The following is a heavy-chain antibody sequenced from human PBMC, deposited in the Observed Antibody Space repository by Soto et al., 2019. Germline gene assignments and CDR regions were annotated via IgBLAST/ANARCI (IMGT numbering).Heavy chain of an antibody. J-gene: IGHJ6*02. Sequence: EVQLVQSGAEVKKPGESLKISCKGSGYNFAYFWIGWVRQMPGRGLELMGIIYPGNSDTTYSPSFQGQVTISADKSIRTAYLQWRSLRASDPAIYYCARAFRGSPYGMDVWGQGTTVTVSS. CDR1: GYNFAYFW. D-gene: IGHD3-16*01. CDR3: ARAFRGSPYGMDV. V-gene: IGHV5-51*01. CDR2: IYPGNSDT.